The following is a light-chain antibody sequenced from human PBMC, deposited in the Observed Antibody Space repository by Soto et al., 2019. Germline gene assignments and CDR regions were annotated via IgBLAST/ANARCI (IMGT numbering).Light chain of an antibody. J-gene: IGLJ3*02. CDR1: SSNIGSNT. CDR2: SHN. V-gene: IGLV1-44*01. Sequence: QSVLTQPPSASGTPGQRVTISCSGSSSNIGSNTVNWYQQLPGTAPKLLIYSHNQRPSGVPDRFSGSKSGTSASLAISGLQSEDEADYYCAAWDDSLNGFWVFGGGTQLTVL. CDR3: AAWDDSLNGFWV.